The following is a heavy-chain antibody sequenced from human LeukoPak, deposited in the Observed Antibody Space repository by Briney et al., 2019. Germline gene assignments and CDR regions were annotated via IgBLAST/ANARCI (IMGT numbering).Heavy chain of an antibody. J-gene: IGHJ4*02. CDR3: ARRGRSSSNFDF. D-gene: IGHD6-6*01. Sequence: GESLKISCKGSGYIFTSYWITWVRQMPGKGLEWMGMIDPTDSYTNYSPSFQGHVTISTDKSISTAYLQWSSLKASDTAIYYCARRGRSSSNFDFWGQGALVTVSS. CDR1: GYIFTSYW. CDR2: IDPTDSYT. V-gene: IGHV5-10-1*01.